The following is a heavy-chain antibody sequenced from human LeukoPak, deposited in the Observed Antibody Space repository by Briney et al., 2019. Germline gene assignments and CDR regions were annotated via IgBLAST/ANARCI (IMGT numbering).Heavy chain of an antibody. D-gene: IGHD6-13*01. CDR2: MNPNSGNT. CDR1: GYTFTSYD. CDR3: TRGIAAPNYFDN. Sequence: ASVKVSCKASGYTFTSYDINWLRQATGQGLEWMGWMNPNSGNTGYSQKFQGRVTMARNTSISTAYMELSSLRSDDTAVYYCTRGIAAPNYFDNWGQGTLVTVSS. V-gene: IGHV1-8*01. J-gene: IGHJ4*02.